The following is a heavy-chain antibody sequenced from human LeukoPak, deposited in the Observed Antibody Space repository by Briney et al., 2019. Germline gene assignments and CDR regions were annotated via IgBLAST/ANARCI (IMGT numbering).Heavy chain of an antibody. CDR3: AKDYEQWLVRGYLQH. V-gene: IGHV3-74*01. D-gene: IGHD6-19*01. CDR2: INPDESDP. CDR1: GFTFSRYW. Sequence: GGSLRLSCAASGFTFSRYWMHWVRQVPGKGLVWVSRINPDESDPTSADSVKGRFTISRDNAKNTLFLQMNSLRAEDTAVYYCAKDYEQWLVRGYLQHWGQGTLVTVSS. J-gene: IGHJ1*01.